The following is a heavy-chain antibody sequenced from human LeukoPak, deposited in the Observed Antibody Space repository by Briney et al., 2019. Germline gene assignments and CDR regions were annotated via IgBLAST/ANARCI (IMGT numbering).Heavy chain of an antibody. CDR2: IRYDGSNK. V-gene: IGHV3-30*02. Sequence: GGSLRLSCAASGFTFSSYGMHWVRQAPGKGLEWVAFIRYDGSNKYYADSVKGRFTISRDNSKNTLYLQMNSLRAEDTAVYYCARKALITMVRGVIFYYYGMDVWGQGTTVTVSS. D-gene: IGHD3-10*01. J-gene: IGHJ6*02. CDR3: ARKALITMVRGVIFYYYGMDV. CDR1: GFTFSSYG.